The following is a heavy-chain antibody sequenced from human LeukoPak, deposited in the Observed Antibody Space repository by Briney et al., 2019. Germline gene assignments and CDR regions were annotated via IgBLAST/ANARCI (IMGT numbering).Heavy chain of an antibody. CDR2: IIPIFGTA. V-gene: IGHV1-69*05. CDR3: ATALDLWFGELFYMDV. Sequence: SVKVSCKASGGTFSSYAISWVRQAPGQGLEWMGRIIPIFGTANYAQKFQGRVTITTDESTSTAYMELSSLRSEDTAVYYCATALDLWFGELFYMDVWGEGTTVTVSS. CDR1: GGTFSSYA. J-gene: IGHJ6*03. D-gene: IGHD3-10*01.